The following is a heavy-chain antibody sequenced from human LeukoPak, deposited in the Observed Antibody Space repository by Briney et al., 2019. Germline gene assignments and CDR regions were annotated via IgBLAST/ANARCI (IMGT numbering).Heavy chain of an antibody. CDR1: GYTFTTYY. D-gene: IGHD6-25*01. CDR2: INPRGGST. V-gene: IGHV1-46*01. CDR3: ARVGSAAATADY. J-gene: IGHJ4*02. Sequence: ASVNVSCKASGYTFTTYYMHWMRQAPGQGPEWMGIINPRGGSTDYSQKFQGRITMTSDTSTSTVYMELSSLRSDDTAVYFCARVGSAAATADYWGQGTLVTVSS.